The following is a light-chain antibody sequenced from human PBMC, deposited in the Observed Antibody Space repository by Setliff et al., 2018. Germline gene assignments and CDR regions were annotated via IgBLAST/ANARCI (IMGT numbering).Light chain of an antibody. CDR3: CSYTVTDTYV. CDR1: NNDVGYYDF. Sequence: QSALAQPRSVSGAPGQSVTISRSGTNNDVGYYDFVSWYQQHPHKAPKLIIFDVHTRPSGIPDRFSGSKSGSAASLTISGLQTEDEADYYCCSYTVTDTYVFGTGTKVTVL. CDR2: DVH. V-gene: IGLV2-11*01. J-gene: IGLJ1*01.